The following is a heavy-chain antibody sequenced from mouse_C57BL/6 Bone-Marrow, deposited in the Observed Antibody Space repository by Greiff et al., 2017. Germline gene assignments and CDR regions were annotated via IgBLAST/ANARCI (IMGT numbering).Heavy chain of an antibody. CDR1: GFTFSSYG. Sequence: EVQVVESGGDLVKPGGSLKLSCAASGFTFSSYGMSWVRQTPDKRLEWVATISSGGSYTYYPDSVKGRFTFSRDNAKNTLYLQMSSLKSEDTAMYYCARLPYYYGSSYGWLAYWGQGTLVTVSA. CDR3: ARLPYYYGSSYGWLAY. D-gene: IGHD1-1*01. CDR2: ISSGGSYT. V-gene: IGHV5-6*01. J-gene: IGHJ3*01.